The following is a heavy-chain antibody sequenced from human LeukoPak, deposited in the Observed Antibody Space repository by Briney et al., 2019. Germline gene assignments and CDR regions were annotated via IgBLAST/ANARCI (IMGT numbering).Heavy chain of an antibody. V-gene: IGHV3-23*01. D-gene: IGHD3-16*01. CDR3: AKFSAVWGTFDY. CDR2: ISGSGGST. J-gene: IGHJ4*02. Sequence: GGSLRLSCAASGFTFSSYAMSWVRQAPGKGLEWVSAISGSGGSTYFADSVKGRFTISRDNSKNTLYLQMNSLRAEDTAVYYCAKFSAVWGTFDYWGQGILVTVSS. CDR1: GFTFSSYA.